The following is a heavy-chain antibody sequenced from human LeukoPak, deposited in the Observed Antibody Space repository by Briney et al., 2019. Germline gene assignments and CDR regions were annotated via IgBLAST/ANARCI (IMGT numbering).Heavy chain of an antibody. CDR3: AKDWAIAAAGGGLDY. CDR1: GFTFSSYA. D-gene: IGHD6-13*01. CDR2: ISGSGGST. Sequence: GGSLRLPCAASGFTFSSYAMSWVRQAPGKGLEWVSAISGSGGSTYYADSVKGRFTISRDNSKNTLYLQMNSLRAEDTAVYYCAKDWAIAAAGGGLDYWGQGTLVTVSS. J-gene: IGHJ4*02. V-gene: IGHV3-23*01.